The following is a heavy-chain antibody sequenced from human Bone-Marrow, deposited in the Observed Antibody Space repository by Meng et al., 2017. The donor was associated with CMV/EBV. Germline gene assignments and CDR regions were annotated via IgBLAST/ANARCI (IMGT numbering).Heavy chain of an antibody. CDR1: GGSISSSSYY. J-gene: IGHJ4*02. CDR3: ARAYSSAGYDFWSGYSYYFDY. Sequence: GSLRLSCTVSGGSISSSSYYWGWIRQPPGKGLEWIGSIYYSGSTYYNPSLKSRVTISVDTSKNQFSLKLSSVTAADTAVYYCARAYSSAGYDFWSGYSYYFDYWGQGKRVNVAS. V-gene: IGHV4-39*07. CDR2: IYYSGST. D-gene: IGHD3-3*01.